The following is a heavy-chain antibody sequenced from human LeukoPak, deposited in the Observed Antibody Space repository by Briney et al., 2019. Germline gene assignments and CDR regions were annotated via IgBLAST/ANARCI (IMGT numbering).Heavy chain of an antibody. CDR1: GGSISSYY. D-gene: IGHD2-2*02. V-gene: IGHV4-59*12. Sequence: PSETLSLTCTVSGGSISSYYWSWIRQPPGKGLEWIGYFYYSGSTNYNPSLKSRVTISVDRSKNQFSLKLSSVTAADTAVYYCARVHTYLNYFGPWGQGTLVTVSS. J-gene: IGHJ5*02. CDR3: ARVHTYLNYFGP. CDR2: FYYSGST.